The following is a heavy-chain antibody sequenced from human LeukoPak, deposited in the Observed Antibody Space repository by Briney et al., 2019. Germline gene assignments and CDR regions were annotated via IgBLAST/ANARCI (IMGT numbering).Heavy chain of an antibody. CDR3: ARDGWAGAYYDFWSGYLGAFDI. CDR1: GYTFTSYG. V-gene: IGHV1-18*01. J-gene: IGHJ3*02. Sequence: ASVKVSCKASGYTFTSYGISWVRQAPGQGLEWMGWISAYNGNTNYAQKLQGRVTMTTDTSTSTAYMELRSLRSDDTAVYYCARDGWAGAYYDFWSGYLGAFDIWGHGQWSPSLQ. D-gene: IGHD3-3*01. CDR2: ISAYNGNT.